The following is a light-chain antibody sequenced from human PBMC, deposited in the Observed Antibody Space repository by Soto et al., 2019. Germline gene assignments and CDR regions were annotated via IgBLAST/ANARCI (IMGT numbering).Light chain of an antibody. CDR1: QSISSW. J-gene: IGKJ1*01. CDR3: QQYNSLGT. CDR2: DAS. V-gene: IGKV1-5*01. Sequence: DIQMTQSPSTLSASVGDRVTITCRASQSISSWLAWYQQKPGKAPKLLIYDASSLESWVPSRFSGSGSGTEFTLTISSLQPDDFATYYCQQYNSLGTFGQGTKVEIK.